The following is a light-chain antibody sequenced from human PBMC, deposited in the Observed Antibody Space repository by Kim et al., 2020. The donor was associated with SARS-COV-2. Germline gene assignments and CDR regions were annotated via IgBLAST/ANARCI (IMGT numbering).Light chain of an antibody. CDR1: QGISIW. J-gene: IGKJ4*01. Sequence: ASVGDRVTITCRASQGISIWLAWYQQKPGKAPNLLIYAASTLQSGVPSRFSGSGSGTDFTLTINSLQPEDFATYYCQQANSFPHTFGGGTKVEIK. CDR2: AAS. CDR3: QQANSFPHT. V-gene: IGKV1-12*01.